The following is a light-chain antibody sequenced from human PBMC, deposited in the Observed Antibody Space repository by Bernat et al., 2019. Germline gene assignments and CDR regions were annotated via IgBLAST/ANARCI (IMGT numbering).Light chain of an antibody. CDR3: HQSNSFPIT. V-gene: IGKV1D-12*01. J-gene: IGKJ5*01. CDR1: QGVSSS. CDR2: AAS. Sequence: DIQMTQSPSSVSASVGDRVTITCRPSQGVSSSLAWYQHKPGKAPRLLIYAASSLQSGVPSRFSGSVSGTDFPLTLSILQPEDFATYYCHQSNSFPITFGQGTRLDIK.